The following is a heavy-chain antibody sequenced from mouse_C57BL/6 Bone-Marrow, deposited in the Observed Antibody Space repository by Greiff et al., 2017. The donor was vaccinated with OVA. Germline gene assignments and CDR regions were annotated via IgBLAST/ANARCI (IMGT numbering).Heavy chain of an antibody. CDR3: ARWDYYGSSYGFAY. CDR1: GYAFTNYF. Sequence: VKLMESGAELVRPGTSVKVSCTASGYAFTNYFIEWVKQRPGQGLEWIGVINPGSGGTNYNEKFKGKATLTADKSSSTAYMQLSSLTSEDSAVDYGARWDYYGSSYGFAYWGQGTLVTVSA. V-gene: IGHV1-54*01. CDR2: INPGSGGT. D-gene: IGHD1-1*01. J-gene: IGHJ3*01.